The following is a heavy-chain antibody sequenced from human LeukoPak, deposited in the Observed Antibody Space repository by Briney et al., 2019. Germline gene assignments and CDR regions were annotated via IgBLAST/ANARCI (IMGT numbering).Heavy chain of an antibody. CDR1: GGSISSSGYS. CDR3: ARTPYSGYDGGGMDV. Sequence: SETLSLTCAVSGGSISSSGYSWSWIRQPPGKGLEWIGYIYHSGSTYYNPSLKSRVTISVDRSKNQFSLKLSSVTAADTAVYYCARTPYSGYDGGGMDVWGQGTTVTVSS. J-gene: IGHJ6*02. V-gene: IGHV4-30-2*01. CDR2: IYHSGST. D-gene: IGHD5-12*01.